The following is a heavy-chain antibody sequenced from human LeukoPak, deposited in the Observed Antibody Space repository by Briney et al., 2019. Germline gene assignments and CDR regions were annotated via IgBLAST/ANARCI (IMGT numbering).Heavy chain of an antibody. D-gene: IGHD6-13*01. CDR2: INPNSGGT. J-gene: IGHJ4*02. CDR1: GYTFTGYY. Sequence: ASVKVSCKASGYTFTGYYMHWVRQAPGQGLEWMGWINPNSGGTNYAQKFQGRVTMTRETSTSTVNMELSSLRSEDTAVYYCATSLPAAGYYFDHWGQGTLVTVSS. V-gene: IGHV1-2*02. CDR3: ATSLPAAGYYFDH.